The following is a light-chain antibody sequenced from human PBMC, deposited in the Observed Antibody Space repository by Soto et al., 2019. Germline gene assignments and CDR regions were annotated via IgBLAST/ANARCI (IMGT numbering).Light chain of an antibody. CDR2: GAS. V-gene: IGKV3-15*01. J-gene: IGKJ1*01. CDR3: QQLTDWPPQWT. Sequence: EIVMTHSPPTLSVSPGERATLSCRASQSVRSNLAWYQQKPGKAPRLLIYGASTRATGIPARFSGSGSGKDFTLNISSLEPEHFAVYYCQQLTDWPPQWTFGQGTKVDIK. CDR1: QSVRSN.